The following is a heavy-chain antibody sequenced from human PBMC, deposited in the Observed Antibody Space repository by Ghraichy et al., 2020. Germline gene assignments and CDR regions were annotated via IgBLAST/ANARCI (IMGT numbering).Heavy chain of an antibody. CDR1: GFTFSSYS. J-gene: IGHJ6*02. CDR2: ITSSSRFT. D-gene: IGHD4-23*01. CDR3: ARGSTVVRFYYYDGMDV. Sequence: GGSLRLSCVGSGFTFSSYSMNWVRQSPGKGLEWVAYITSSSRFTSYADSVKGRFTISRDNAQDSLYLQMNSLIDEDTAVYYCARGSTVVRFYYYDGMDVWGQGTTVTVSS. V-gene: IGHV3-48*02.